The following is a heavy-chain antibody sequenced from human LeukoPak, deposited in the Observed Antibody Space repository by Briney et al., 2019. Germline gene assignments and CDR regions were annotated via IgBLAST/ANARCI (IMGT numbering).Heavy chain of an antibody. CDR3: AMGLASGYPPIPFDY. V-gene: IGHV4-59*12. CDR2: IYYSGST. CDR1: GGSISSYY. D-gene: IGHD3-3*01. Sequence: SETLSLTCTVSGGSISSYYWSWIRQSPGKGLEWIGYIYYSGSTNYNPSLKNRVTISVDTSKNQFSLNLTSVTAADTAIYYCAMGLASGYPPIPFDYWGQGTLVTVSS. J-gene: IGHJ4*02.